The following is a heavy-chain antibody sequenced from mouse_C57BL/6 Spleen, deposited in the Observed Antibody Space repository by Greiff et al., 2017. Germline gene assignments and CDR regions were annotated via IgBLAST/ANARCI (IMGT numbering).Heavy chain of an antibody. Sequence: EVMLVESGGGLVKPGGSLKLSCAASGFTFSSYTISWVRQTPEKRLEWVATISGGGGNTYYPDSVTGRFTISRDNAKNSLCMKMSGLRSEDTALYYCARGVGSSDYYFDYGGQGTTLTVSS. D-gene: IGHD3-2*02. CDR3: ARGVGSSDYYFDY. V-gene: IGHV5-9*01. CDR2: ISGGGGNT. CDR1: GFTFSSYT. J-gene: IGHJ2*01.